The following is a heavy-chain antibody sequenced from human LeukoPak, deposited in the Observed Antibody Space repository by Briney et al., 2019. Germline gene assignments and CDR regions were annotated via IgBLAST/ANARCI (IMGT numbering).Heavy chain of an antibody. CDR3: IRDFLTVTTNDY. CDR2: IKTDGSDR. D-gene: IGHD4-11*01. V-gene: IGHV3-74*01. Sequence: PGGSLRLSCVVSGFRFSDYWMHWVRKAPGKGLVWVSGIKTDGSDRRYADFVTGRFTISSDNAKNTLFLQMNSLRAEDTAVYYCIRDFLTVTTNDYWGQGTLVTVSS. CDR1: GFRFSDYW. J-gene: IGHJ4*02.